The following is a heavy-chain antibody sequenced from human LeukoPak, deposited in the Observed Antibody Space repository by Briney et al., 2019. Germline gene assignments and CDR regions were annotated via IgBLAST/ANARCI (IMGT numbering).Heavy chain of an antibody. Sequence: SESLSLTCTVSGGSISSYYWSWIRQPPGKGLEWVGYIYYSGSTNYNPSLKSRVTISVDTSKNQLSLKLSSVTAADTAVYYCASIPSSGYRKRYYFDYWGQGTLVTVSS. CDR3: ASIPSSGYRKRYYFDY. D-gene: IGHD3-22*01. J-gene: IGHJ4*02. CDR2: IYYSGST. CDR1: GGSISSYY. V-gene: IGHV4-59*01.